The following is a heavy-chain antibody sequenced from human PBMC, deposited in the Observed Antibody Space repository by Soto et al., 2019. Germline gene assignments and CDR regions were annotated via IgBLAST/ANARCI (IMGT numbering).Heavy chain of an antibody. CDR3: ARESTNAGSGTYYYYGMDV. Sequence: QVQLVESGGGVVQPGRSLRLSCAASGFTFSSYAMHWVRQAPGKGLEWVAVISYDGSNKYYADSVKGRFTISRDNSKNTLYLQMNSLRAEDTAVYYCARESTNAGSGTYYYYGMDVWGQGTTVTVSS. J-gene: IGHJ6*02. D-gene: IGHD3-10*01. CDR1: GFTFSSYA. V-gene: IGHV3-30-3*01. CDR2: ISYDGSNK.